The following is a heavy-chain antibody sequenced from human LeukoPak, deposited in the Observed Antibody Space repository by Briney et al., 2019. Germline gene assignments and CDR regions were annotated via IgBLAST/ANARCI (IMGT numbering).Heavy chain of an antibody. V-gene: IGHV3-30*18. CDR3: ANGLWFGES. J-gene: IGHJ5*02. D-gene: IGHD3-10*01. Sequence: GALRLSCTASGFTFRSYGMHWVRQAPGKGLEWVAGISYDVSHKDYADSVKGRFAISRDNSKNTLYLQMNSLRAEDTAVYYCANGLWFGESWGQGTLVTVSS. CDR2: ISYDVSHK. CDR1: GFTFRSYG.